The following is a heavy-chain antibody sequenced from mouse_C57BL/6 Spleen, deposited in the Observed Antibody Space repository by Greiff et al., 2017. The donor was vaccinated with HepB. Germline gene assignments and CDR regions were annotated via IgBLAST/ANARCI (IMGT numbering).Heavy chain of an antibody. D-gene: IGHD1-1*01. J-gene: IGHJ4*01. CDR3: ARGEGAYYGSSYAMDY. CDR1: GYTFTSYW. V-gene: IGHV1-52*01. CDR2: IDPSDSET. Sequence: QVQLQQPGAELVRPGSSVKLSCKASGYTFTSYWMHWVKQRPIQGLEWIGNIDPSDSETHYNQKFKDKATLTVDKSSSTAYMQLSSLTSEDSAVYYCARGEGAYYGSSYAMDYWGQGTSVTVSS.